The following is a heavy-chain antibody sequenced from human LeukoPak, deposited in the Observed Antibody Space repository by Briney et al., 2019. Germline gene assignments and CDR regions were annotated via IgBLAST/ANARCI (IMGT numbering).Heavy chain of an antibody. CDR3: ARLGHCSGGGSCHHDY. V-gene: IGHV4-39*01. Sequence: PSETLSLTCTVSGGSISSSSYYWGWIRQPPGKGLEWIGSIDYSGKTHYNPSLNSRVTISADTSRNQFSLKLNSVTAADTAVYYCARLGHCSGGGSCHHDYWGQGTLVTVSS. D-gene: IGHD2-15*01. CDR2: IDYSGKT. CDR1: GGSISSSSYY. J-gene: IGHJ4*02.